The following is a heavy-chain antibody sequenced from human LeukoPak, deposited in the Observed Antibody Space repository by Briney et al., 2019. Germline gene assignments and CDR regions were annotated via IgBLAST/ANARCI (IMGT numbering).Heavy chain of an antibody. CDR2: IYYSGST. CDR1: GGSISSYY. CDR3: ARVGITIFGVVIISGFGY. J-gene: IGHJ4*02. Sequence: PSETLSLTCTVSGGSISSYYWSWIRQPPGKGLEWIGYIYYSGSTNFNPSLKSRVTISVDTSKNQFSLKLSSVTAADTAVYYCARVGITIFGVVIISGFGYWGQGTLVTVSS. D-gene: IGHD3-3*01. V-gene: IGHV4-59*12.